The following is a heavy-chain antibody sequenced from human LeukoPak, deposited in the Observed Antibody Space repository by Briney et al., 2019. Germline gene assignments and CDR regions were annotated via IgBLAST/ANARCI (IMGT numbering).Heavy chain of an antibody. CDR1: GFTFSSHA. Sequence: GGSLRLSCAASGFTFSSHAMSWVRQAPGKGLEWVSDISGSGGTTYYADSVKGRFTISRDNSKNTLYLRMNSLRAEDTAVYYCAKAPSSGSYYCFDYWGQGTLVTVSS. CDR2: ISGSGGTT. V-gene: IGHV3-23*01. D-gene: IGHD1-26*01. J-gene: IGHJ4*02. CDR3: AKAPSSGSYYCFDY.